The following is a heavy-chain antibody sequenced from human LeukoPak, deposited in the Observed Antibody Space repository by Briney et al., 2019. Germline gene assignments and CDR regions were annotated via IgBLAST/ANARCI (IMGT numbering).Heavy chain of an antibody. CDR3: AKSGPGPIAAADIDY. CDR1: GFTVSSNY. D-gene: IGHD6-13*01. J-gene: IGHJ4*02. Sequence: GGSLRLSCAASGFTVSSNYMSWVRQAPGKGLEWVSAISGSGGSTYYADSVKGRFTISRDNSKNTLYLQMNSLRAEDTAVYYCAKSGPGPIAAADIDYWGQGTLVTVSS. V-gene: IGHV3-23*01. CDR2: ISGSGGST.